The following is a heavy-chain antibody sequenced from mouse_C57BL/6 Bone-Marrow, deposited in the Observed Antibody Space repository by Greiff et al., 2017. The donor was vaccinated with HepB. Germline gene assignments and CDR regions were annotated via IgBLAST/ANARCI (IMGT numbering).Heavy chain of an antibody. Sequence: EVMLVESGGGLVKPGGSLKLSCAASGFTFSDYGMHWVRQAPEKGLEWVAYISSGSSTIYYADTVKGRFTISRDNAKNTLCLQMTRLRSEDTAMYYCARGAGSSFAYWGQGTLVTVSA. CDR3: ARGAGSSFAY. V-gene: IGHV5-17*01. J-gene: IGHJ3*01. CDR2: ISSGSSTI. D-gene: IGHD1-1*01. CDR1: GFTFSDYG.